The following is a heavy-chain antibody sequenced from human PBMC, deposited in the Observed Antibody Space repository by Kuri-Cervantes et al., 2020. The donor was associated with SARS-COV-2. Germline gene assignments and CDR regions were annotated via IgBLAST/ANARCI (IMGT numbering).Heavy chain of an antibody. CDR3: AHGYYDILTGYYTAFDI. CDR1: GVSLSTSGVG. Sequence: SGPTLVKPTQTLTLTCTFSGVSLSTSGVGVGWIRQPPGKALEWLALIYWDDDKRYGPSLKSRLTITKDTSKNQVVLTMTNMDPVDTATYYCAHGYYDILTGYYTAFDIWGQGTMVTVSS. J-gene: IGHJ3*02. CDR2: IYWDDDK. V-gene: IGHV2-5*05. D-gene: IGHD3-9*01.